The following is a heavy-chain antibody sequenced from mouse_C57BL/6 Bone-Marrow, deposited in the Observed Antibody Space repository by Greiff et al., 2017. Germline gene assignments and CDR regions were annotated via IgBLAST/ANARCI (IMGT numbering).Heavy chain of an antibody. CDR2: IDPSDSYT. Sequence: QVQLQQPGAELVKPGASVKLSCKASGYTFTSYWMQWVNQRPGQGLEWIGEIDPSDSYTNYNQKFKGKATLTVDTSSSTAYMQLSSLTSEDSAVYYCARSYDYEYYFDYWGQGTTLTVSS. D-gene: IGHD2-4*01. J-gene: IGHJ2*01. CDR1: GYTFTSYW. CDR3: ARSYDYEYYFDY. V-gene: IGHV1-50*01.